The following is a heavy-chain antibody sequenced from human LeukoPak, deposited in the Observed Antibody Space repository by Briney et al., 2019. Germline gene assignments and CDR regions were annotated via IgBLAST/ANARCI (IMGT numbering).Heavy chain of an antibody. J-gene: IGHJ4*02. CDR3: VRDLGVDTSMIFFDY. Sequence: ASVSVSCTTSGYTFTSFGISWVRQAPGQGLEWMGWISAYNGNINYAQKLQGRVTMTTDTSTSTAYMEPRSLRSDDTAVFYCVRDLGVDTSMIFFDYWGQGTLVTVSS. CDR1: GYTFTSFG. D-gene: IGHD3-16*01. CDR2: ISAYNGNI. V-gene: IGHV1-18*01.